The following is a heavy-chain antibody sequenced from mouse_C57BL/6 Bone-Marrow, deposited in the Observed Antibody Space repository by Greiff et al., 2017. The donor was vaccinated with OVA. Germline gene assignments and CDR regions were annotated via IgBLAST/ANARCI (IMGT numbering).Heavy chain of an antibody. CDR3: ARDGTFYAMDY. Sequence: DVQLQESGPGLVKPSQSLSLTCSVTGYSITSGYYWNWIRQFPGNKLEWMGYISYDGSNNYNLSLKNRISITRDTSKNQFFLKLNSVTTEDTATYYCARDGTFYAMDYWGQGTSVTVSS. V-gene: IGHV3-6*01. CDR1: GYSITSGYY. J-gene: IGHJ4*01. D-gene: IGHD1-1*02. CDR2: ISYDGSN.